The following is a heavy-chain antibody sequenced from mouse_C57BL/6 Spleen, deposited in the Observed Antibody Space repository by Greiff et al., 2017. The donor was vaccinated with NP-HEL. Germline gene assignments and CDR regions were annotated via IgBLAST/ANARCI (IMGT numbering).Heavy chain of an antibody. CDR1: GFNIKDYY. CDR3: AREGLHGLDY. CDR2: IDPEDGET. J-gene: IGHJ2*01. V-gene: IGHV14-2*01. Sequence: EVKLQESGAELVKPGASVKLSCTASGFNIKDYYMHWVKQRTEQGLEWIGRIDPEDGETKYAPKFQGKATITADTSSNTADLQLSSLTSEDTAVYYGAREGLHGLDYWGQGTTLTVSS. D-gene: IGHD3-1*01.